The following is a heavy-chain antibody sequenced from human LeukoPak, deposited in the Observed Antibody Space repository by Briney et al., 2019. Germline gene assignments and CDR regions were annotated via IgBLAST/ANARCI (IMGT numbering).Heavy chain of an antibody. Sequence: PGGSLRLSCVASGFTFSDYYMSWIRQAPGKGLEWVSYISSSGSTIYYADSVKGRFTISRDNAKNSLYLQMNSLRAEDTAVYYCASGYYYDSSGYYYSAYWGQGTLVTVSS. D-gene: IGHD3-22*01. J-gene: IGHJ4*02. CDR1: GFTFSDYY. V-gene: IGHV3-11*01. CDR3: ASGYYYDSSGYYYSAY. CDR2: ISSSGSTI.